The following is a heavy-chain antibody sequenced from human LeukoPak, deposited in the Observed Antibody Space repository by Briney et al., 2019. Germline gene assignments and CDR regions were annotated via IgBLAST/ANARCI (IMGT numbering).Heavy chain of an antibody. V-gene: IGHV1-24*01. CDR3: ATDSPLIGGGNY. Sequence: GASVKVSCKVSGYTLTELSMHWVRQAPGKGLEWMGGFDPEDGETICAQKFQGRVTMTEDTSTDTAYMELSSLRSEDTAEYYCATDSPLIGGGNYWGQGTLVTVSS. J-gene: IGHJ4*02. D-gene: IGHD1-26*01. CDR2: FDPEDGET. CDR1: GYTLTELS.